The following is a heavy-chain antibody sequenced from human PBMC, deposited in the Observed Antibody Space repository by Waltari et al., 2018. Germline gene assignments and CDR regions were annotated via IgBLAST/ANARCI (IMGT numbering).Heavy chain of an antibody. CDR2: IKTDGSEK. CDR3: LNLPPSFLSV. CDR1: GFPSSTHW. V-gene: IGHV3-7*01. Sequence: EVQLVESGGDLVQPGGSLRLPWAASGFPSSTHWMNWVRQAPGKWLEWVGNIKTDGSEKHYVDSVKGRFTISRDNAENSLYLQMNSVRATHSSFYYCLNLPPSFLSVWGQGTTVTVSS. J-gene: IGHJ6*02.